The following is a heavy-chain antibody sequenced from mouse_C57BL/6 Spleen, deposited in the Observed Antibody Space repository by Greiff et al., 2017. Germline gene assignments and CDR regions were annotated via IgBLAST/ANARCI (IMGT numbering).Heavy chain of an antibody. J-gene: IGHJ4*01. CDR1: GYTFTSYG. CDR3: ARSNSNYDAMDD. D-gene: IGHD2-5*01. V-gene: IGHV1-81*01. CDR2: IYPRSGNT. Sequence: VQLQQSGAELARPGASVKLSCKASGYTFTSYGISWVKQRTGQGLEWIGEIYPRSGNTYYNEKFKGKATLTADKSSSTAYLALRSLTSEDSAVYFCARSNSNYDAMDDWGQGTSVTVSS.